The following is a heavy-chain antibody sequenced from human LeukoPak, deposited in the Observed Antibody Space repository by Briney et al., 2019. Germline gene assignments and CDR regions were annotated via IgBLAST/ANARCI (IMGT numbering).Heavy chain of an antibody. CDR3: ARETGYYDSSGYFGGTGYFDY. J-gene: IGHJ4*02. D-gene: IGHD3-22*01. Sequence: GGSLRLSYAASGFTFSSYSMNWVRQAPGKGLEWVSSISSSSSYIYYADSVKGRFTISRDNAKNSLYLQMNSLRAEDTAVYYCARETGYYDSSGYFGGTGYFDYWGQGTLVTVSS. V-gene: IGHV3-21*01. CDR2: ISSSSSYI. CDR1: GFTFSSYS.